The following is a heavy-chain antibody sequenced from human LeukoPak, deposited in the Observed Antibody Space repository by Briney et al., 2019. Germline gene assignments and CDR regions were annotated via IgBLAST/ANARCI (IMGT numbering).Heavy chain of an antibody. J-gene: IGHJ1*01. CDR2: IYYSGST. CDR3: ARLYYDSSGYYFQH. CDR1: RGSISGYY. Sequence: SETLSLTCTVSRGSISGYYWSWIRQPPGKGLEWIGYIYYSGSTNYNPSLKSRVTISVDTSKNQFSLKLSSVTAADTAVYYCARLYYDSSGYYFQHWGQGTLVTVSS. D-gene: IGHD3-22*01. V-gene: IGHV4-59*01.